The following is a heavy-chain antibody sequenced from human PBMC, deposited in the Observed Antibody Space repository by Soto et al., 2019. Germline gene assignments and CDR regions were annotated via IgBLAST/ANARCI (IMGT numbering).Heavy chain of an antibody. J-gene: IGHJ3*02. Sequence: QVQLVESGGGLVKPGGSLRLSCAASGFTFSDYYMSWIRQAPGQGRGWVSYISHDSDYTSYADSVRGRFSISRDNAKKSLYLQINSLRAEDTALYYCARPNTAYYGGNSGAFDIWGQGTRVTVSS. CDR2: ISHDSDYT. CDR3: ARPNTAYYGGNSGAFDI. CDR1: GFTFSDYY. D-gene: IGHD4-17*01. V-gene: IGHV3-11*06.